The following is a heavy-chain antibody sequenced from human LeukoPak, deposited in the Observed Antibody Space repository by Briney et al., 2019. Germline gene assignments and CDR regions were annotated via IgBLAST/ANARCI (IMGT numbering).Heavy chain of an antibody. V-gene: IGHV5-51*01. D-gene: IGHD3-9*01. CDR2: IYPGDSDT. CDR1: GYSFTSYW. CDR3: ARRSHYDILTGYYISAFDI. J-gene: IGHJ3*02. Sequence: GESLKISCKGSGYSFTSYWIGWVRQMPGEGLEWMGIIYPGDSDTRYSPSFQGQVTISADKSISTAYLQWSSLKASDTAMYYCARRSHYDILTGYYISAFDIWGQGTMVTVSS.